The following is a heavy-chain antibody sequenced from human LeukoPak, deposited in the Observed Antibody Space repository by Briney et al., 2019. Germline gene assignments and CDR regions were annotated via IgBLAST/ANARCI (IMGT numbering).Heavy chain of an antibody. V-gene: IGHV3-23*01. J-gene: IGHJ4*02. CDR2: ISGSGSNT. D-gene: IGHD3-16*01. CDR3: AKDLRGYYDLEAFYDY. CDR1: GFTFSSYG. Sequence: GGSLRLSCAASGFTFSSYGMHWVRQAPGKGLEWVSGISGSGSNTYYAGSVKGRFTISRDNSKNTLYLQMNSLRADDTAVYYCAKDLRGYYDLEAFYDYWGQGTLVTVSS.